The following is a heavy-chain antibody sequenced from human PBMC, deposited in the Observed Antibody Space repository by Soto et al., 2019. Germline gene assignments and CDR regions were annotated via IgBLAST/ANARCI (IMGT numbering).Heavy chain of an antibody. V-gene: IGHV4-34*01. J-gene: IGHJ5*02. CDR1: GGSFSGYY. D-gene: IGHD3-16*02. CDR2: INHSGST. Sequence: QVQLQQWGAGLLKPSETLSLTCAVYGGSFSGYYWSWIRQPPGKGLEWIGEINHSGSTNYNPSLKSRVTISVDTSKNQFSLKLSSVTAADTAVYYCARDLGYDYVWGSYRYPPRGYNWFDPWGQGTLVTVSS. CDR3: ARDLGYDYVWGSYRYPPRGYNWFDP.